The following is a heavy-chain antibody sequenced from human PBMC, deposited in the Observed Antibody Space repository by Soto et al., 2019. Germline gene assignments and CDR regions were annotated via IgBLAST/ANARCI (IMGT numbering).Heavy chain of an antibody. CDR3: AVYYDSSGYSDY. V-gene: IGHV1-3*01. J-gene: IGHJ4*02. CDR2: INAGNGNT. Sequence: ASVKVSCKASGYTFTSYAMHWVRQAPGQRLEWMGWINAGNGNTKYSQKFQGRVTITRDTSASTAYMELSSLRSEDTAVYYCAVYYDSSGYSDYWGQGTLVTVSS. CDR1: GYTFTSYA. D-gene: IGHD3-22*01.